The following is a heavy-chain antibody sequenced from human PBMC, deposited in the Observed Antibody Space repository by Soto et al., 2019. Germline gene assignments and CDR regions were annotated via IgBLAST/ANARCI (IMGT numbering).Heavy chain of an antibody. CDR3: AKASSSWSYYYDMDV. D-gene: IGHD6-13*01. CDR1: GFTFSRYG. J-gene: IGHJ6*02. Sequence: QLVESGGGVVQPGRSLRLSCAGSGFTFSRYGMHWVRQAPGKGLERVAVISYEGSDKYYADSVKGRFTISRDNSKNTLYMEMNSLRSEDTAVYYCAKASSSWSYYYDMDVWGQGTTVTVSS. CDR2: ISYEGSDK. V-gene: IGHV3-30*18.